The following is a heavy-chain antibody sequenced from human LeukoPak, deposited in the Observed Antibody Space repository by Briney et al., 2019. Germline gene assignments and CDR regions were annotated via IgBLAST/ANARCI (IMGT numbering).Heavy chain of an antibody. CDR3: TRDSSGYDWFYDY. Sequence: SETLSLTCTVSGGSISSYYWSWIRQPAGKGLEWIGRIDSSGSTNYNPSLKSRVTMQVDTSKNQFSLMLSSVTAADTAVYYCTRDSSGYDWFYDYWGQGTLVTVSS. V-gene: IGHV4-4*07. CDR1: GGSISSYY. J-gene: IGHJ4*02. CDR2: IDSSGST. D-gene: IGHD5-12*01.